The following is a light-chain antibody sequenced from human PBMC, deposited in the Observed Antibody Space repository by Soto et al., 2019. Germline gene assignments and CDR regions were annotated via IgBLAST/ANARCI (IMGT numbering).Light chain of an antibody. CDR1: SSDVGGYNY. Sequence: QSALTQPASVSGSPGQSITISCTGTSSDVGGYNYVSWYQQHPGKAPKLIIYDVSDRPSGISSRFSASKSGNTASLTISGLQAEDEADYYCCSYTSSSPLYVFGTGTKVTIL. CDR3: CSYTSSSPLYV. V-gene: IGLV2-14*03. CDR2: DVS. J-gene: IGLJ1*01.